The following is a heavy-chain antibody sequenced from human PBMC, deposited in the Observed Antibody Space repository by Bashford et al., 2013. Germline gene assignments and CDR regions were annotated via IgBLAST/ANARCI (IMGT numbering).Heavy chain of an antibody. V-gene: IGHV5-51*01. CDR2: IFPGDSDT. CDR1: EFSFTSYW. Sequence: GESLKISCEGFEFSFTSYWVAWVRQVPGKGLEWVGIIFPGDSDTIYSPSFQGRVTISADKSISTAYLQWSSLKASDTAMYYCARWAVTGSNSPFDYWGQGTLVTVSS. CDR3: ARWAVTGSNSPFDY. J-gene: IGHJ4*02. D-gene: IGHD5-24*01.